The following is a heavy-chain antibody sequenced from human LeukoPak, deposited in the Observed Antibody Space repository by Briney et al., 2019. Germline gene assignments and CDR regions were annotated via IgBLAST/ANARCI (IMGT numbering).Heavy chain of an antibody. V-gene: IGHV1-2*02. J-gene: IGHJ6*03. CDR2: INPNSGGT. CDR3: VRGGGGGNYVLGYMDV. Sequence: GASVKVSCKASGYTFTGYYMHWVRQAPGQGLEWMGWINPNSGGTNYAQKFHGRVTMTRDTSISTAYMELSRLRSDDTAVYYCVRGGGGGNYVLGYMDVWGKGTTVTVSS. CDR1: GYTFTGYY. D-gene: IGHD4-23*01.